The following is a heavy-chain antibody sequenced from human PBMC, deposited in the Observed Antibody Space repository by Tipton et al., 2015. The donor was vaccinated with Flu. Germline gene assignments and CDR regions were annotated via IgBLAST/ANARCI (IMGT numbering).Heavy chain of an antibody. V-gene: IGHV3-23*01. CDR1: GFTFSRYA. Sequence: SLRLSCAASGFTFSRYAMSWVRQAPGKGLEWVSAFSSSGGSRNYADSVRGWFTISRDNVKNTLYLQMNSLRAEDTAIYYCAKVIPEKVAGLDYWGQGTLVTVSS. D-gene: IGHD6-19*01. CDR3: AKVIPEKVAGLDY. J-gene: IGHJ4*02. CDR2: FSSSGGSR.